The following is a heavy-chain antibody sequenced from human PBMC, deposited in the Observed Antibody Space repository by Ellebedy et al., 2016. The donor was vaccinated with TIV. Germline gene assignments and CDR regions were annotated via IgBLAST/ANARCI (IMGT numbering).Heavy chain of an antibody. J-gene: IGHJ4*02. D-gene: IGHD6-19*01. Sequence: SETLSLXXSVSSDSITSSYWSWIRQPAGKGLEWIGHIYTNGSTNYNPSLKSRVTISVDTSKNQFSLKLSSVTAADTAVYYCKAGVAGANFDYWGQGTLVTVSS. CDR2: IYTNGST. CDR3: KAGVAGANFDY. V-gene: IGHV4-4*07. CDR1: SDSITSSY.